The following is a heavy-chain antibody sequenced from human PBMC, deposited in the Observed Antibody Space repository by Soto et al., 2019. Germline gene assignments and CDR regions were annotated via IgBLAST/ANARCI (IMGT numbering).Heavy chain of an antibody. CDR2: IYHSGST. Sequence: QLQLQESGSGLVKPSQTLSLTCAVSGGSISSGGYSWGWIRQPPGKGLEWIGYIYHSGSTYYNPSLKSRVTISVDRSKNQFSLKLSSVTAADTAVYYCARVEEEMYNWFDPWGQGTLVTVSS. V-gene: IGHV4-30-2*01. CDR3: ARVEEEMYNWFDP. CDR1: GGSISSGGYS. J-gene: IGHJ5*02.